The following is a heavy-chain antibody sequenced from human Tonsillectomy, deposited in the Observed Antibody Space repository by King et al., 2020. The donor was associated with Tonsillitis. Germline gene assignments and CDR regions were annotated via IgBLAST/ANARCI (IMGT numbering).Heavy chain of an antibody. J-gene: IGHJ3*01. Sequence: VQLVESGGGVVQPGRSLRLSCAASGFTFSRYGMHWVRQAPGKGLEWVAGIWYDGITKYYVDSVKGRFTISRDNSKNTLYLQMDSLRAEDTAVYYCGGDEGDNSGYHDAFDVWGPGTVVTVSS. CDR1: GFTFSRYG. V-gene: IGHV3-33*08. D-gene: IGHD3-22*01. CDR2: IWYDGITK. CDR3: GGDEGDNSGYHDAFDV.